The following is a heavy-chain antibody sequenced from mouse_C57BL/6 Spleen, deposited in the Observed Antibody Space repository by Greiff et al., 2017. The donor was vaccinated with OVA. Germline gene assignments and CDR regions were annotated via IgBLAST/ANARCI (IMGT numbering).Heavy chain of an antibody. V-gene: IGHV1-82*01. D-gene: IGHD1-1*01. CDR3: ARDSPPTGGFAY. J-gene: IGHJ3*01. CDR2: IYPGDGDT. Sequence: VQVVESGPELVKPGASVKISCKASGYAFSSSWMNWVKQRPGKGLEWIGRIYPGDGDTNYNGKFKGKATLTADKSSSTAYMQLSSLTSEDSAVYFCARDSPPTGGFAYWGQGTLVTVSA. CDR1: GYAFSSSW.